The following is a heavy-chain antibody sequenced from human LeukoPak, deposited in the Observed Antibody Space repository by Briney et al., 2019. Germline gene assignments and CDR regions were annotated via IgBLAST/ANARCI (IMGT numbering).Heavy chain of an antibody. D-gene: IGHD6-13*01. CDR3: ARDGSRAAAGFDAFDI. V-gene: IGHV3-21*01. CDR2: ISSSGSYI. J-gene: IGHJ3*02. CDR1: GFTFSSYS. Sequence: GGSLRLSCAASGFTFSSYSMNWVRQAPGKGLEWVSSISSSGSYIYYADSVKGRFTISRDNAKNSLYLQMNSLRAEDTAVYYCARDGSRAAAGFDAFDIWGQGTMVTVSS.